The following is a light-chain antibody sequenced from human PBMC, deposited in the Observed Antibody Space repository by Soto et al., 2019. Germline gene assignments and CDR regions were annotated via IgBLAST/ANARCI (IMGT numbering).Light chain of an antibody. V-gene: IGKV2-28*01. CDR2: LGS. CDR3: MQALEILYT. Sequence: EIVMTQSPLSLPVTPGEPASISCRSSQSLLHSNGYNYLSWYLQKPGQSAQLLIYLGSNRASGVPDRFSGSGSGTDFTLEISRVEAEDVGIYFCMQALEILYTFGQGTKVDIK. CDR1: QSLLHSNGYNY. J-gene: IGKJ2*01.